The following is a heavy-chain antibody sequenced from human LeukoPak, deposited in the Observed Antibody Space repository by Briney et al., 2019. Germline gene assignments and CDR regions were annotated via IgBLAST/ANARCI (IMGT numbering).Heavy chain of an antibody. CDR2: ISGSGGST. D-gene: IGHD2-15*01. CDR1: GFTFSSYA. V-gene: IGHV3-23*01. J-gene: IGHJ4*02. Sequence: GGSLRLSCAASGFTFSSYAMSWVRQAPGKGLEWVSAISGSGGSTYYADSVKGRFTISRDNSKNTLYLQMNSLRAGDTAVYYCAKDAVVVVAARSLISYFDYWGQGTLVTVSS. CDR3: AKDAVVVVAARSLISYFDY.